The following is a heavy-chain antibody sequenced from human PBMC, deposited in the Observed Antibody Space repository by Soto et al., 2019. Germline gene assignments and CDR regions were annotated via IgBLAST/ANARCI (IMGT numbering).Heavy chain of an antibody. CDR1: GGSISSSSYY. Sequence: SETLSLTCTVSGGSISSSSYYWGWIRQPPGKGLEWIGSIYYSGSTYYNPSLKSRVTISVDTSKNQFSLKLSSVTAADTAVYYCARQEEGGDYFDFWSGYLFDYWGQGTLVTVSS. V-gene: IGHV4-39*01. D-gene: IGHD3-3*01. CDR2: IYYSGST. J-gene: IGHJ4*02. CDR3: ARQEEGGDYFDFWSGYLFDY.